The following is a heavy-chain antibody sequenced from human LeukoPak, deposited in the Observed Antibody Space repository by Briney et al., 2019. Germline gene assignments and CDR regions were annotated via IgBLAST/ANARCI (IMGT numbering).Heavy chain of an antibody. CDR3: AKDRYSDNTGHHYENEY. CDR1: GFTFSSYG. Sequence: GGSLRLSCTASGFTFSSYGMSWVRQAPGKGLDWVSAVSSGGNSNYADSVTGRFTISRDNSKNTLYLQMNSLRAEDTAVYYCAKDRYSDNTGHHYENEYWGQGTLVTVSS. D-gene: IGHD3-22*01. V-gene: IGHV3-23*01. J-gene: IGHJ4*02. CDR2: VSSGGNS.